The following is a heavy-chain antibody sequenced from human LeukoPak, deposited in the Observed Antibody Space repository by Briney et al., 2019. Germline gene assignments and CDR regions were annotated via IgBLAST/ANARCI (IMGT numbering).Heavy chain of an antibody. J-gene: IGHJ4*02. V-gene: IGHV4-61*01. D-gene: IGHD2-15*01. CDR1: GGSVSSGNYY. Sequence: PSETLSLTCTVSGGSVSSGNYYWSWIRQPPGKGLEWIGFIYYSGSTNYNPSLKSRVTISVDTSKNQFSLKLSSVTAADTAVYYCASQRATGPYDYWGQGTLVTVSS. CDR2: IYYSGST. CDR3: ASQRATGPYDY.